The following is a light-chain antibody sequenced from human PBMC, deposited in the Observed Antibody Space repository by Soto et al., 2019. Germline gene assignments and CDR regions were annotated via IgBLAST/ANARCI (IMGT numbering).Light chain of an antibody. CDR2: DAS. CDR1: QIISSY. Sequence: DIQMTQSPSALSASVGDRVTITCRASQIISSYLNWYQQKVGKAPKFLMYDASSLETGVPSRFSGSGSGTEFTLTIRSLQPDDSATYYCQQYDSSSPTFGQGTKLEIK. CDR3: QQYDSSSPT. J-gene: IGKJ2*01. V-gene: IGKV1-5*01.